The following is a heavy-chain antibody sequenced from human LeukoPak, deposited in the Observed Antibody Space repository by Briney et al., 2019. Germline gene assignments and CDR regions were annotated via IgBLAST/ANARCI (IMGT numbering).Heavy chain of an antibody. CDR3: ARSGGPIAAAGSEGAFDI. Sequence: GGSLRLSCAASGFTFSSYAMHWVRQAPGKGLEWVAVISDDGSKKYYADSVRGRFTISRDNSKNTLYLQMNSLRAEDTAVYYCARSGGPIAAAGSEGAFDIWGQGTMVTVSS. D-gene: IGHD6-13*01. V-gene: IGHV3-30*04. CDR1: GFTFSSYA. J-gene: IGHJ3*02. CDR2: ISDDGSKK.